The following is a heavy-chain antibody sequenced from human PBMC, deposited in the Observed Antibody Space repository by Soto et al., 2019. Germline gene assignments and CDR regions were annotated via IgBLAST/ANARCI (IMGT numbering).Heavy chain of an antibody. CDR2: IFNSGES. J-gene: IGHJ4*02. CDR1: GFTVSSTY. V-gene: IGHV3-53*01. D-gene: IGHD3-10*01. Sequence: EVQLVESGGGLLQPGGSLRLSCAASGFTVSSTYMSWVRQAPGKGLEWVSIIFNSGESFYADSVKGRFTISRDSSDNTVYLQMNSLKAEDTAVYYCARGGIGMVRTFDHWGQGTLVTVSS. CDR3: ARGGIGMVRTFDH.